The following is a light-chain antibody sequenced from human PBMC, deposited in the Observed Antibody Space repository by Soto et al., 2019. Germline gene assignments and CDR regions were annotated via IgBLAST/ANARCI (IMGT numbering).Light chain of an antibody. Sequence: QSALTQPPSASGSPGQSVTISCTGTSSDVGGYNYVSWYQQHPGKAPKLMIYEVSKRPSGVPDRVSGSKSGNTASLTVSGLQAEDEADYYCSSYAGSNIHYVFGTGTKVTVL. CDR1: SSDVGGYNY. CDR3: SSYAGSNIHYV. CDR2: EVS. V-gene: IGLV2-8*01. J-gene: IGLJ1*01.